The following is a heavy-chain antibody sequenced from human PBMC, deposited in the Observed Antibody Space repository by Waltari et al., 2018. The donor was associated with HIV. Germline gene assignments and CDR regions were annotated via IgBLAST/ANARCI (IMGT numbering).Heavy chain of an antibody. CDR2: IRSKVSGGTT. V-gene: IGHV3-49*03. J-gene: IGHJ4*02. Sequence: EVQLVESGGGLVQPGRSLRLSCTTSGFTTGDYAMGWFRQAPGKGLEWIGFIRSKVSGGTTEYAASVKGRFTISRDDSNSIVFLQMDSLKTEDTAMYYCSRDNPQWDYWGQGTLVTVSS. CDR3: SRDNPQWDY. CDR1: GFTTGDYA. D-gene: IGHD2-8*01.